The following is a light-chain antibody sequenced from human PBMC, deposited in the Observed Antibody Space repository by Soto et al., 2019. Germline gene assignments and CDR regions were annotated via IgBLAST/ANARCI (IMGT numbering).Light chain of an antibody. V-gene: IGKV1-39*01. J-gene: IGKJ4*01. CDR2: AAS. CDR1: QSISSY. CDR3: QQSYSTPWLT. Sequence: DIQMTQSPSSLSASVGDRVTITCRASQSISSYLNWYQQKPGKAPKLLIYAASSLQSGVPSRFSGSGSGTDFTLTISRLQPEDFATYYCQQSYSTPWLTFGGGTKVEIK.